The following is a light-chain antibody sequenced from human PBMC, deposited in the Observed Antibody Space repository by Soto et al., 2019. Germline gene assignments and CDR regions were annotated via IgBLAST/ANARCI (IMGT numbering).Light chain of an antibody. Sequence: QSALTQPASVSGSPGQSITISCTGTRSDVGSYNLVSWYQHHPGKAPKLMIYEGSKRPSGVSNRFSGSKSGSTASLTISGLQAEDEADYYCSSYAGSNSWVFGGGTQLTVL. CDR2: EGS. V-gene: IGLV2-23*01. CDR1: RSDVGSYNL. CDR3: SSYAGSNSWV. J-gene: IGLJ3*02.